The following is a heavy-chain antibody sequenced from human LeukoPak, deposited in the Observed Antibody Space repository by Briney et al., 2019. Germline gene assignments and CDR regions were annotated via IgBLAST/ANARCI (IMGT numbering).Heavy chain of an antibody. J-gene: IGHJ4*02. CDR2: INWNGGST. CDR3: AKDADYSGSYLDY. CDR1: GFTFDDYG. Sequence: GGSLRLSCAASGFTFDDYGMSWVRQAPGKGLEWVSGINWNGGSTGYADSVKGRFTISRDNSKNTLYLQMNSLRAEDTAVYYCAKDADYSGSYLDYWGQGTLVTVSS. D-gene: IGHD1-26*01. V-gene: IGHV3-20*04.